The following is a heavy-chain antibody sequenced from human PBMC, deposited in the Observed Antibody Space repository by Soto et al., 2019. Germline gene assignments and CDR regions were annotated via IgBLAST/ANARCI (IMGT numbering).Heavy chain of an antibody. Sequence: ASVKVSCKASGYTFTSYAMHWVRQAPGQRLEWMGWINAGNGNTKYSQKFQGRVTITRDTSASTAYMELSSLRSEDTAVYYCAMGKLAYCGRDCYSCDYWGQGTLVTVSS. J-gene: IGHJ4*02. V-gene: IGHV1-3*01. CDR2: INAGNGNT. CDR1: GYTFTSYA. CDR3: AMGKLAYCGRDCYSCDY. D-gene: IGHD2-21*02.